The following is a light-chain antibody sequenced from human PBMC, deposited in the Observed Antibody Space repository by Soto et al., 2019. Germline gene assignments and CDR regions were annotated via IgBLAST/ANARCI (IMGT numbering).Light chain of an antibody. J-gene: IGKJ1*01. Sequence: EIVMTQSPATLYVSRVERSTLSFSASQSVSSNLAWYQQKPGQAPRLLIYGASTRATGIPDRFSGSGSGTDFTLTISSLQSEDFAVYYCQQYNNWPPWTFGQGTKVDTK. CDR1: QSVSSN. V-gene: IGKV3-15*01. CDR2: GAS. CDR3: QQYNNWPPWT.